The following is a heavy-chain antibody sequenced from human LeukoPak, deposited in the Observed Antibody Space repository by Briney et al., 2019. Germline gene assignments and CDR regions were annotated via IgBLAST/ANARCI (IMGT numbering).Heavy chain of an antibody. CDR2: ISGSGGST. V-gene: IGHV3-23*01. J-gene: IGHJ4*02. CDR3: ARVSVGARSARDDY. D-gene: IGHD6-6*01. Sequence: GGSLRLSCAASGFTFSSYAMSWVRQAPGKGLEWVSAISGSGGSTYYADSVKGRFTISRDNSKSTLYLQMNSLRAEDTAVYYCARVSVGARSARDDYWGQGTLVTVSS. CDR1: GFTFSSYA.